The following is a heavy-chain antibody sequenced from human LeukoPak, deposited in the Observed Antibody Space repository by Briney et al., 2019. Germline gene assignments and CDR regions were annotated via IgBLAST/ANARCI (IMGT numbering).Heavy chain of an antibody. CDR3: ATGGMVRGLVI. V-gene: IGHV4-59*08. CDR2: IYYSGST. CDR1: GGSIRSYY. D-gene: IGHD3-10*01. J-gene: IGHJ4*02. Sequence: SETLSLTCAVSGGSIRSYYWGWIRQPPGKGLEWIGYIYYSGSTNYNPSLKSRVTISVDTSKNQFSLKLSSVTAADTAVYYCATGGMVRGLVIWGQGTLVTVSS.